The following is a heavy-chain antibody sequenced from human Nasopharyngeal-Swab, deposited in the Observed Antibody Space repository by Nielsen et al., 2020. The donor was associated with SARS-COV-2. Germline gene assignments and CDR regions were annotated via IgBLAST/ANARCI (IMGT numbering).Heavy chain of an antibody. V-gene: IGHV1-18*01. CDR3: VRDDSSGADY. CDR1: GYTFPSYG. J-gene: IGHJ4*02. D-gene: IGHD3-22*01. Sequence: ASVQVSCKASGYTFPSYGISRVRQAPGQGLVWRGWISADNGNTNYAQKFQGRVTITTNTTTSTAYMELRSLRSDDTAVYYCVRDDSSGADYWGQGTLVTV. CDR2: ISADNGNT.